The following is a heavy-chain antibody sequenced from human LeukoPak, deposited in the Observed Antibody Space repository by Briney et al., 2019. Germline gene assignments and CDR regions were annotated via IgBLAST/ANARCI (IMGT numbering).Heavy chain of an antibody. Sequence: GGSLRLSCAASGFTLSSNYMTWVRQAPGKGLDRVSVIYSGGTTYYADSVKGRFTISRDNSKNTVFLQMNSLRAEDTAVYFCAKEGMIRGYPTPPLDYWGQGSLVTVSS. V-gene: IGHV3-53*01. CDR1: GFTLSSNY. D-gene: IGHD3-10*01. CDR3: AKEGMIRGYPTPPLDY. CDR2: IYSGGTT. J-gene: IGHJ4*02.